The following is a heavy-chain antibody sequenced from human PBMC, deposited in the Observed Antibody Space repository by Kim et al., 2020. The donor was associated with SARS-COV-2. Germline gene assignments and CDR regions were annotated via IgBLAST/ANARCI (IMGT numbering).Heavy chain of an antibody. J-gene: IGHJ6*02. CDR1: GGSISSSNW. V-gene: IGHV4-4*02. D-gene: IGHD2-15*01. Sequence: SETLSLTCAVSGGSISSSNWWSWVRQPPGKGLEWIGEVYHTETTNYNPSLNSRLTMSVDKSKNRFSLWLSSVTAADTAVYYCARNKRVADNLASYYYYAMDVWGQGSTVIVSS. CDR3: ARNKRVADNLASYYYYAMDV. CDR2: VYHTETT.